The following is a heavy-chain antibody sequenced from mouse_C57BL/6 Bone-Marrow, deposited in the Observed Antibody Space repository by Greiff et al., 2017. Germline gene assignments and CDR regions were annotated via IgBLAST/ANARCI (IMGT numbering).Heavy chain of an antibody. Sequence: EVKVVESEGGLVQPGSSMKLSCTASGFTFSDYYMAWVRQVPEKGLEWVANINYDGSSTYYLDSLKSRFIISRDNAKNILYLQMSSLKSEDTATYYCARGDYYGPWFAYWGQGTLVTVSA. D-gene: IGHD1-1*01. CDR2: INYDGSST. J-gene: IGHJ3*01. V-gene: IGHV5-16*01. CDR1: GFTFSDYY. CDR3: ARGDYYGPWFAY.